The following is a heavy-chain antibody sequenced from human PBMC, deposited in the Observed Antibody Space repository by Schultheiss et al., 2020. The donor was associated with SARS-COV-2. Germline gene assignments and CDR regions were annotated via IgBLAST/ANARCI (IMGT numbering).Heavy chain of an antibody. V-gene: IGHV1-2*02. CDR1: GYTFTGYY. CDR3: ARGSSSGWYDAFDI. CDR2: INPNSGGT. Sequence: ASVKVSCKASGYTFTGYYMHWVRQAPGQGLEWMGWINPNSGGTNYAQKFQGRVTMTRDTSISTAYMELSSLRSEDTAVYYCARGSSSGWYDAFDIWGQGTTVTVSS. D-gene: IGHD6-19*01. J-gene: IGHJ3*02.